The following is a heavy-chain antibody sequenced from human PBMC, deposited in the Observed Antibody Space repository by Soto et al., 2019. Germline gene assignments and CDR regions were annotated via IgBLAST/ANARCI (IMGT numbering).Heavy chain of an antibody. CDR1: SFTFSADA. V-gene: IGHV3-23*01. D-gene: IGHD6-13*01. CDR2: ISGSGDAT. Sequence: EVQLLESGGGVVQPGGSLRLSCAASSFTFSADAMSWVRQAPGKGLEWVSVISGSGDATDYADSVKGRFTISRDKSKKTVYLQMNSLRADDTAVYYCARQDYSTTWYLKYWGQGTLVTVSS. CDR3: ARQDYSTTWYLKY. J-gene: IGHJ4*02.